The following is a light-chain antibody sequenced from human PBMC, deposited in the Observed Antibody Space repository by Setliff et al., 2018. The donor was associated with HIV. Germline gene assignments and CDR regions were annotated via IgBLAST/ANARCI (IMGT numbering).Light chain of an antibody. Sequence: QSVLTQPASVSGSPGQSITISCTGTRSDVGGYNYVSWYQQHPGKAPKLMIYDVTKRPSGVSNRFSGSKSGNTASLTISGLQAEDEAEYHCSSYTTSNTVPHVFGTGTKVTVL. V-gene: IGLV2-14*01. CDR1: RSDVGGYNY. CDR3: SSYTTSNTVPHV. J-gene: IGLJ1*01. CDR2: DVT.